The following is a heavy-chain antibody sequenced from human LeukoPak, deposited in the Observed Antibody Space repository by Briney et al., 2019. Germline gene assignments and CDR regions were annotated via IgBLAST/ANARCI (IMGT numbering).Heavy chain of an antibody. Sequence: SETPSLTCTVSGGSIYSTTFYWGWIRQPPGKGLEWIGSMYYDGSTYHNPSLKSRVTISVDTSNNQFSLKLTSVTAADTAVYFCARRSDSGSDDGEDYFDYWGQGTLVTVSS. J-gene: IGHJ4*02. V-gene: IGHV4-39*01. D-gene: IGHD1-26*01. CDR3: ARRSDSGSDDGEDYFDY. CDR1: GGSIYSTTFY. CDR2: MYYDGST.